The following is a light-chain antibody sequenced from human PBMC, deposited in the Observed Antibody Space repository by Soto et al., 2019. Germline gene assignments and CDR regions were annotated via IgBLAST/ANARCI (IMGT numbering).Light chain of an antibody. CDR1: QSVSSY. CDR3: QQRRDWPLT. CDR2: DAS. J-gene: IGKJ4*01. Sequence: EIVLTQSPATLSLSPGERATLSCRASQSVSSYLAWYQQKPGQAPRLLISDASNRATAIPVRFSGSGSGTDFTLTVSSLEPEDFAVYYCQQRRDWPLTFGGGTKVEI. V-gene: IGKV3-11*01.